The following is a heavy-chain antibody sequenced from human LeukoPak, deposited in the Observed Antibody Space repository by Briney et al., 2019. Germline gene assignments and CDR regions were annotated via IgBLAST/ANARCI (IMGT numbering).Heavy chain of an antibody. CDR2: ISASGGTT. Sequence: GGSLRLSCAASGFTFSSYAMSWVRQAPGKGLEWVSGISASGGTTYYAESVKGRFTISRDNSKNTLYLQMNSLRAEDTAVYYCANIETVPSTDYWGQGTLVTVSS. J-gene: IGHJ4*02. CDR1: GFTFSSYA. D-gene: IGHD2-2*01. CDR3: ANIETVPSTDY. V-gene: IGHV3-23*01.